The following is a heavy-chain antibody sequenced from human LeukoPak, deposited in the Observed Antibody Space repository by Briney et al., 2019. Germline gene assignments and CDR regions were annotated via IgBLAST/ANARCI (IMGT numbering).Heavy chain of an antibody. CDR2: INPNSGGT. V-gene: IGHV1-2*04. D-gene: IGHD2-2*01. J-gene: IGHJ4*02. CDR1: GYTFTGYY. Sequence: ASVKVSCKASGYTFTGYYMHWVRQAPGQGLEWMGWINPNSGGTSYAQKFQGWVTMTRDTSISTAYMELRSLRSDDTAVYYCARDCSSTSCQLDYWGQGTLVTVSS. CDR3: ARDCSSTSCQLDY.